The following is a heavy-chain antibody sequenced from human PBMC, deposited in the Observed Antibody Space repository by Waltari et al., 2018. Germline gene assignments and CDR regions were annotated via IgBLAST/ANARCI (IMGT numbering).Heavy chain of an antibody. Sequence: QVQLVQSGAEVKKPGASVKVSCKVSGYTLTELSMHWVRQAPGKGLEWMGGVEPEEGETIYEQKFQGRVTMTEDTSTDTAYMELSSLRSEDTAVYYCVASGYDYASFDYWGQGTLVTVSS. D-gene: IGHD5-12*01. CDR1: GYTLTELS. CDR2: VEPEEGET. V-gene: IGHV1-24*01. J-gene: IGHJ4*02. CDR3: VASGYDYASFDY.